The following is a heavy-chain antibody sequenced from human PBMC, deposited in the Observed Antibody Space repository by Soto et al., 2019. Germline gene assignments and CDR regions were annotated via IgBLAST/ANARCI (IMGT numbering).Heavy chain of an antibody. CDR2: ISGSGYST. Sequence: EVQLLESGGGLVQPGGSLRLSCAASGFTLSSYAMSWVRQAPGKGLEWVSAISGSGYSTYYADSVKGRFTISRDNSKNTLYLQMNSLRGEDTAVYYCAKGGFWDPNYMDVWGKGTTVTVSS. V-gene: IGHV3-23*01. D-gene: IGHD3-16*01. CDR3: AKGGFWDPNYMDV. J-gene: IGHJ6*03. CDR1: GFTLSSYA.